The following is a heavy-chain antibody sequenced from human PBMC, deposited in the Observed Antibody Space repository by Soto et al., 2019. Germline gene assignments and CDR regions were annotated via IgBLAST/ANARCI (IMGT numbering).Heavy chain of an antibody. CDR3: AKAMIRGATVSYYYAMDV. Sequence: PGGSLRLSCAASGFTFSSYAMNWVRQAPGKGLEWVSTIVASGGNAYYADSVKGRFTISRDNSKNTQSLQMNSLRDDDTAVYYCAKAMIRGATVSYYYAMDVWGQGAMVTVSS. J-gene: IGHJ6*02. D-gene: IGHD3-10*01. CDR1: GFTFSSYA. V-gene: IGHV3-23*01. CDR2: IVASGGNA.